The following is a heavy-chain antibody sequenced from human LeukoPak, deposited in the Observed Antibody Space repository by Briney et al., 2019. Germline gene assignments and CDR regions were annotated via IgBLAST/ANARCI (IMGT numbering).Heavy chain of an antibody. Sequence: PSETLSLTCAVSGGSISSGGYSWSWIRQPPGKGLEWIGEINHSGSTNYNPSLRSRVTISVDTSKNQFSLKLSSVTAADTAVYYCAGLSYGSGSYYSANPARRSHIADYWGQGTLVTVSS. CDR2: INHSGST. CDR3: AGLSYGSGSYYSANPARRSHIADY. CDR1: GGSISSGGYS. J-gene: IGHJ4*02. D-gene: IGHD3-10*01. V-gene: IGHV4-30-2*01.